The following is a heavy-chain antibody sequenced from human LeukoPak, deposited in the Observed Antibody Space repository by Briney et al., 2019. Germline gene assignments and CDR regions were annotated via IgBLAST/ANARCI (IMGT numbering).Heavy chain of an antibody. CDR1: GFTFSSYD. CDR2: IGYGGDT. CDR3: ARGNILTGYMY. D-gene: IGHD3-9*01. Sequence: GGSLRLSCAASGFTFSSYDMHWVRQATGKGLEWVSAIGYGGDTHYSGSVKGRFTISRENAKNSLYLQMNSLGAGDTAVYYCARGNILTGYMYWGQGTLVTVSS. J-gene: IGHJ4*02. V-gene: IGHV3-13*04.